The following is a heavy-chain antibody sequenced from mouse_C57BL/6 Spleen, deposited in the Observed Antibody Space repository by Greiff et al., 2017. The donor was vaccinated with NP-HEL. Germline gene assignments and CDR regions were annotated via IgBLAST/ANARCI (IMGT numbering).Heavy chain of an antibody. CDR2: IDPSDSYT. Sequence: QVQLQQSGAELVMPGASVKLSCKASGYTFTSYWMHWVKQRPGQGLEWIGEIDPSDSYTNYNQKFKGQSALTVDKSSSTAYMQLSSLTSEDSAVYYWARRENYRRDGMDYWGQGTSVTVSS. CDR3: ARRENYRRDGMDY. J-gene: IGHJ4*01. V-gene: IGHV1-69*01. CDR1: GYTFTSYW. D-gene: IGHD2-1*01.